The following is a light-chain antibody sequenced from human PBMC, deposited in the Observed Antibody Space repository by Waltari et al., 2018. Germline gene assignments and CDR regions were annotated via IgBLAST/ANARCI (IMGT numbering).Light chain of an antibody. J-gene: IGKJ1*01. CDR3: QNHERLPAT. CDR2: GAS. Sequence: EVVLTQSPGTLSLSPGERATLFCRASQSISRYLVWYQQRPGQAPRLLIYGASIRAAGIPDRFSGSGSGTDFTLSISRLKPEDFAVYYCQNHERLPATFGQGTRVEIK. V-gene: IGKV3-20*01. CDR1: QSISRY.